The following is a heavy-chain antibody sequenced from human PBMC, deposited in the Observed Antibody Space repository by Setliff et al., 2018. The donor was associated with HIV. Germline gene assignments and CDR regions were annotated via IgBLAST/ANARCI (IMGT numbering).Heavy chain of an antibody. J-gene: IGHJ3*02. CDR3: ARDLLGDPGAFDI. CDR2: INTKTGTP. D-gene: IGHD3-16*01. CDR1: GYTFTSYA. V-gene: IGHV7-4-1*02. Sequence: ASVKVSCKASGYTFTSYAINWVRQAPGQGLECMGWINTKTGTPRYAQAFRGRFVISSDTSVTTSYLQINSLKAEDTAVYYCARDLLGDPGAFDIWGQGTQVTVSS.